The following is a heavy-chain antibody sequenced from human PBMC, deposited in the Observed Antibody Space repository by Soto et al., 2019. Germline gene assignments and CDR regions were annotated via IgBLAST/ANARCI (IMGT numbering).Heavy chain of an antibody. CDR2: ISAYNGNT. J-gene: IGHJ6*03. Sequence: ASVKVSCKASGYTFTSYGISWVRQAPGQGLEWMGWISAYNGNTNYAQKLQGRVTMTTDTSTSTAYMELRSLRSDDTAVYYCARGGVRFLEWLPDYSYMEVWGKGTTVSV. V-gene: IGHV1-18*01. D-gene: IGHD3-3*01. CDR1: GYTFTSYG. CDR3: ARGGVRFLEWLPDYSYMEV.